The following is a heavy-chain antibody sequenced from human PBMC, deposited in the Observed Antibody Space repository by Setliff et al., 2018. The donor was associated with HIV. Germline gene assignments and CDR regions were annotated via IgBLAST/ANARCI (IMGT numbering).Heavy chain of an antibody. D-gene: IGHD2-21*02. CDR1: GTSFSDHY. V-gene: IGHV4-34*01. CDR2: MNQSGTT. J-gene: IGHJ4*02. Sequence: SETLSLTCTVYGTSFSDHYWSWVRQTPGKGLEWIGEMNQSGTTNYNPSLKSRVTMSIDTSERQFSLKLTSVTAADTAVYYCVRWYYCVSGACYRADYWGQGTMVTVSS. CDR3: VRWYYCVSGACYRADY.